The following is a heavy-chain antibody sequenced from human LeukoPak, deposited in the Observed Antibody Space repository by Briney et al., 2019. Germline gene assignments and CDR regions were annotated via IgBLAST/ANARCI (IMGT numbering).Heavy chain of an antibody. J-gene: IGHJ4*02. CDR1: GFTFSSYA. V-gene: IGHV3-23*01. CDR3: ARGRKLAAAGNFDY. CDR2: TSGSGGST. Sequence: GGSLRLSCAASGFTFSSYAMSWVRQAPGKELEWVSATSGSGGSTYYADSVKGRFTISRDNSKNTLYLQMNSLRAEGTAVYYCARGRKLAAAGNFDYWGQGTLVTVSS. D-gene: IGHD6-13*01.